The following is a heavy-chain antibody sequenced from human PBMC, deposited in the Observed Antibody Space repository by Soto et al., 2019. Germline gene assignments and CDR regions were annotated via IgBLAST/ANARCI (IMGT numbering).Heavy chain of an antibody. CDR2: NYYSGST. J-gene: IGHJ4*02. CDR3: ARHRGYYDILTGYYTELNFDY. Sequence: SETLSLTCTVSGGSISSSSYYWGWIRQPPGKGLEWIASNYYSGSTYYNPSLKSRATISVDTSKNQFSLKLSSVTAADTAVYYCARHRGYYDILTGYYTELNFDYWGQGTLVTVSS. CDR1: GGSISSSSYY. D-gene: IGHD3-9*01. V-gene: IGHV4-39*01.